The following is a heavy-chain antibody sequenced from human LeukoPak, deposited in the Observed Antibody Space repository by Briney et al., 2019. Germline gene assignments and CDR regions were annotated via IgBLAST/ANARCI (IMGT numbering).Heavy chain of an antibody. J-gene: IGHJ4*02. D-gene: IGHD2-2*01. Sequence: ASVKVSCKASGYTFTSHYIHWVRQAPGQGLEWMGIINPSGGSTNYAQKFQGRVTVARDTSTSTVYMELSSLRSEDTAVYYCAREGPYCSSTCCYGGFDYWGQGTLVTVSS. CDR2: INPSGGST. CDR3: AREGPYCSSTCCYGGFDY. V-gene: IGHV1-46*01. CDR1: GYTFTSHY.